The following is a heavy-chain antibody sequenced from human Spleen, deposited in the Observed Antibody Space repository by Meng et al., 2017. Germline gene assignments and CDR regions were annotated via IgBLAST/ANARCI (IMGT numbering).Heavy chain of an antibody. CDR3: ARGAYMTPDAFDI. CDR1: GFTFSSYG. D-gene: IGHD2-2*02. Sequence: GESLKISCAASGFTFSSYGMHWVRQAPGKGLEWVAVIWYDGSNEYYADSVKGRFTISRDDSKNTLYLRMNSLRAEDTGVYYCARGAYMTPDAFDIWGQGTMVTVS. CDR2: IWYDGSNE. V-gene: IGHV3-33*01. J-gene: IGHJ3*02.